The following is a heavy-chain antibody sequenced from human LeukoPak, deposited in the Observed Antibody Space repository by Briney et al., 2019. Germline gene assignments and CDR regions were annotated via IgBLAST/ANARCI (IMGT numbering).Heavy chain of an antibody. J-gene: IGHJ4*02. CDR1: GFSFSSYA. D-gene: IGHD6-19*01. Sequence: GGSLRLSCAAFGFSFSSYATSWVRQAPGKGLEWVSSISGSGDNTYYAESVKGRFTISRDNSKNTLFLQMNSLRAEDTAVFYCAKRSGYTTGWFFDFWGQGTLVTVSS. CDR2: ISGSGDNT. CDR3: AKRSGYTTGWFFDF. V-gene: IGHV3-23*01.